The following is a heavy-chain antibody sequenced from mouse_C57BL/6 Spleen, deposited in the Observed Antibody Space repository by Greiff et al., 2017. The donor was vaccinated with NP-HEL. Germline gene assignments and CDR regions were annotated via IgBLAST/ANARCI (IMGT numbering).Heavy chain of an antibody. D-gene: IGHD1-1*01. J-gene: IGHJ4*01. CDR1: GYTFTDYY. CDR3: AMIITTVVATSMDY. CDR2: INPYNGGT. V-gene: IGHV1-19*01. Sequence: VQLQQSGPVLAKPGASVKMSCKASGYTFTDYYMNWVKQSHGKSLEWIGVINPYNGGTSYNQKFKGKATLTVDKSSSTAYMELNSLTSEDSAVYYCAMIITTVVATSMDYWGQGTSVTVSS.